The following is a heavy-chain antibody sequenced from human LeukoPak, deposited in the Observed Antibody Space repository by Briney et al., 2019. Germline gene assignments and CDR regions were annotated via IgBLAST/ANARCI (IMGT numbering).Heavy chain of an antibody. CDR3: VRAYHSSGWYRIDY. D-gene: IGHD6-19*01. CDR1: GFTYSSYE. CDR2: ISSSGSTI. J-gene: IGHJ4*02. V-gene: IGHV3-48*03. Sequence: GRSLRLSCAASGFTYSSYEMNWVRQAPAKGLEWVSYISSSGSTIYYADSVKGRFTISRDNAKNSLYLQMKSLRAEDTAVYYCVRAYHSSGWYRIDYWGQGTLDTVSS.